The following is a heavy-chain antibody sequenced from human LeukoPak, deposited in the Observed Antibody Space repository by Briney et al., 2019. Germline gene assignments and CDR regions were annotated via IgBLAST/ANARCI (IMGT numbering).Heavy chain of an antibody. D-gene: IGHD1-14*01. CDR2: INAGNGNT. Sequence: AAAKDSCKDSRDSPSDYTMHCVRQAPGQRLEWMGRINAGNGNTYYSQKFQGRVTITRDTSASTAHMELSSLRSEDTAVYYCARSTNTWAPFDYWGQGTLVTVSS. J-gene: IGHJ4*02. CDR1: RDSPSDYT. CDR3: ARSTNTWAPFDY. V-gene: IGHV1-3*01.